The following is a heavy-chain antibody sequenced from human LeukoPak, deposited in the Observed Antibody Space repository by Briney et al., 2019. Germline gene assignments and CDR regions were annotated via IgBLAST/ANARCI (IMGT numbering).Heavy chain of an antibody. D-gene: IGHD3-10*01. Sequence: RGGSLRLSCAASGFTFSSYAMSWVRQAPGKGLEWVSTISGGGGSTYYADSVQGRFTISRDNSKNTLYLQMNSLRAEDTAVYYCAKEGRGSGSYCTDWGQGTLVTVSS. J-gene: IGHJ4*02. CDR3: AKEGRGSGSYCTD. CDR1: GFTFSSYA. V-gene: IGHV3-23*01. CDR2: ISGGGGST.